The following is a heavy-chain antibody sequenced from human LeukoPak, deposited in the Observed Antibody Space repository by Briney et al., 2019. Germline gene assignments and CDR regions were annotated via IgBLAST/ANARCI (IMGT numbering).Heavy chain of an antibody. V-gene: IGHV3-21*01. CDR3: ASGSGSGSYFSQG. Sequence: TGGSLRLSCAASGFTFSRYSMNCVRQAPGKGVEWVSSISGNSIYIYHPNPGRGRLTISRNNAKDSLFLQMDSLRAEDTAVYYCASGSGSGSYFSQGWGQGATVTVSS. J-gene: IGHJ6*02. CDR1: GFTFSRYS. D-gene: IGHD3-10*01. CDR2: ISGNSIYI.